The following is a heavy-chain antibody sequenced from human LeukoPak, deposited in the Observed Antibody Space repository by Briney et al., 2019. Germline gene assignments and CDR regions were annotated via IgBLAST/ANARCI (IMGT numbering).Heavy chain of an antibody. CDR1: GYTFTSYG. CDR2: IIPIFGTA. V-gene: IGHV1-69*13. D-gene: IGHD3-9*01. J-gene: IGHJ1*01. Sequence: SVKVSCKASGYTFTSYGISWVRQAPGQGLEWMGGIIPIFGTANYAQKFQGRVTITADESTSTAYMELSSLRSEDTAVYYCASNTYDISPQQWGQGTLVTVSS. CDR3: ASNTYDISPQQ.